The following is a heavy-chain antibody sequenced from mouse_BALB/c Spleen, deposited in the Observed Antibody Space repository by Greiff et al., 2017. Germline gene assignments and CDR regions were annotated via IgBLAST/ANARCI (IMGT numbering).Heavy chain of an antibody. Sequence: VKLQESGAELARPGASVKMSCKASGYTFTSYTMHWVKQRPGQGLEWIGYINPSSGYTNYNQKFKDKATLTADKSSSTAYMQLSSLTSEDSAVYYCARDGNYAAWFAYWGQGTLVTVSA. CDR3: ARDGNYAAWFAY. D-gene: IGHD2-1*01. CDR2: INPSSGYT. CDR1: GYTFTSYT. V-gene: IGHV1-4*01. J-gene: IGHJ3*01.